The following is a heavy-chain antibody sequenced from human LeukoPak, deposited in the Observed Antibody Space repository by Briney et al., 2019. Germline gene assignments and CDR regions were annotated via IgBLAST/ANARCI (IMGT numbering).Heavy chain of an antibody. J-gene: IGHJ4*02. CDR3: AKEYCSGCLYYFDS. Sequence: PGRSLRLSCAASGFNFRNYAMNWVRQAPGKGLEWVSAISGSGGNTYYADSVKGRFTISRDNSKNTLYLQINSLRDEDTAVYYCAKEYCSGCLYYFDSWGQGTLVTVSS. CDR2: ISGSGGNT. V-gene: IGHV3-23*01. D-gene: IGHD6-19*01. CDR1: GFNFRNYA.